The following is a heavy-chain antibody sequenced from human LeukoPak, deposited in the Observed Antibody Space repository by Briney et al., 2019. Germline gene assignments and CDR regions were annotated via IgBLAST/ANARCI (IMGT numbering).Heavy chain of an antibody. V-gene: IGHV4-4*07. Sequence: SETLSLTCTVSGGSISSYYWSWIRQPAGKGLEWIGRIYVSGSTNYNPSLKSRVTISVDTSKNQFSLKLSSVTAADTAVYYCARDRSRFWSGYPRYAPDAFDIWGQGTMVTVSS. CDR1: GGSISSYY. D-gene: IGHD3-3*01. J-gene: IGHJ3*02. CDR3: ARDRSRFWSGYPRYAPDAFDI. CDR2: IYVSGST.